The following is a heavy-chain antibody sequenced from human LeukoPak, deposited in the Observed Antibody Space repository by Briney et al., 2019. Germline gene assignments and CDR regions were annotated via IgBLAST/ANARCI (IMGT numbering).Heavy chain of an antibody. CDR3: ARGRWLQFSD. J-gene: IGHJ4*02. Sequence: SETLSLTCTVSGGSISNYYWNWIRQPPGKGLEWIGYIYFTGSTNYNPSLKSRVTISLDTSKNQFSLKLSSVTAADTAIYYCARGRWLQFSDWGPGTLVTFSS. D-gene: IGHD5-24*01. CDR2: IYFTGST. CDR1: GGSISNYY. V-gene: IGHV4-59*01.